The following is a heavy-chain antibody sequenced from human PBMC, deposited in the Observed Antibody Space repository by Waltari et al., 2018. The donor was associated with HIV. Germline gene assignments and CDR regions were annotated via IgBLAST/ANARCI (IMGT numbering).Heavy chain of an antibody. V-gene: IGHV1-2*02. J-gene: IGHJ5*02. D-gene: IGHD3-10*01. Sequence: QVQLVQSGAEVKKPGASVKVSCKASGYTFTGYYMHWVRQAPGQGLEWMGLIIPTRGGTNYARNCQVGVTMTRDTSISTAYMELGRLRSDDTAVYYCARGGYYYGSGTNIKNWFDPWGQGTLVTVSS. CDR1: GYTFTGYY. CDR3: ARGGYYYGSGTNIKNWFDP. CDR2: IIPTRGGT.